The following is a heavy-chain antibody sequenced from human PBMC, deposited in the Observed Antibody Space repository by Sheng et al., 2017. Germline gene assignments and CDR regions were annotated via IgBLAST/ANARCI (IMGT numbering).Heavy chain of an antibody. V-gene: IGHV3-7*01. CDR1: GFPFSNYW. CDR2: INRDGSEK. Sequence: EVQLVESGGGLVQPGGSLRLSCAVSGFPFSNYWMNWVRQAPGKGLEWVANINRDGSEKYYVDSLGGRFTISRDNAQNSMYLQMNNLRVEDTAIYYCARAKGRYSYGQDYWGLGTPVTVSS. J-gene: IGHJ4*02. CDR3: ARAKGRYSYGQDY. D-gene: IGHD5-12*01.